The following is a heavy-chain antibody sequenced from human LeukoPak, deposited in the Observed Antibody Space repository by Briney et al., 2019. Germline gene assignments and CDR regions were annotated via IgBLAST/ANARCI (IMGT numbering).Heavy chain of an antibody. D-gene: IGHD6-6*01. CDR1: GGSIRSYY. V-gene: IGHV4-59*01. J-gene: IGHJ4*02. Sequence: SETLCLTCTVSGGSIRSYYWSWIRQPPGKGLEWIGYIYYSGSTNYNPSLKSRVTISVDTSKNQFSLKLSSVTAADTAVYYCARSDSSSSEYSYGWYYFDYWGQGTLVTVSS. CDR2: IYYSGST. CDR3: ARSDSSSSEYSYGWYYFDY.